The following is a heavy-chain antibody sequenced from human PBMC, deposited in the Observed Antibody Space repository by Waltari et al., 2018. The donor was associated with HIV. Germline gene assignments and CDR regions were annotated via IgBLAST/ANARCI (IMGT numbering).Heavy chain of an antibody. CDR3: VRTRLGGDGMDV. Sequence: QVQLVESGGGVVQPGRSLRLSCAASGFSFNNYGMDWVRQAPGKGVGWVAVIWYDGSKKYYADSAKGRFTISRDNSKNTLYLQSNSLRVEDTAVYFCVRTRLGGDGMDVWGQGTTVTVS. J-gene: IGHJ6*02. CDR2: IWYDGSKK. D-gene: IGHD6-6*01. V-gene: IGHV3-33*01. CDR1: GFSFNNYG.